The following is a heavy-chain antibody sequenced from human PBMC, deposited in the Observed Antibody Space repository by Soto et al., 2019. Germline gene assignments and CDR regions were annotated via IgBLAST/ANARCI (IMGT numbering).Heavy chain of an antibody. V-gene: IGHV4-30-4*01. CDR2: IYYSGST. Sequence: PSETLSLTCTVSGGSISSGDYYWSWIRQPPGKGLEWIGYIYYSGSTYYNPSLKSRVTISVDTSKNQFSLKLSSVTAADTAVYYCARDHCSGGSCYSSGAFDIWGQGTMVTVSS. D-gene: IGHD2-15*01. CDR1: GGSISSGDYY. CDR3: ARDHCSGGSCYSSGAFDI. J-gene: IGHJ3*02.